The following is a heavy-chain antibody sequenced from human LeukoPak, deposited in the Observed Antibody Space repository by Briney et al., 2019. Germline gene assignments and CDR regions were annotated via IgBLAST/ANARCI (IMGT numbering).Heavy chain of an antibody. J-gene: IGHJ4*02. CDR1: GGTFSSYA. CDR2: IIPIFGTA. V-gene: IGHV1-69*05. Sequence: AASVKVSCKASGGTFSSYAISWVRQAPGQGLEWMGGIIPIFGTANYAQKFQGRVTITTDESTSTAYMELSSLRSEDTAVYYCARGGRYYDSSGYYPFDYWGQGTLVTVSS. D-gene: IGHD3-22*01. CDR3: ARGGRYYDSSGYYPFDY.